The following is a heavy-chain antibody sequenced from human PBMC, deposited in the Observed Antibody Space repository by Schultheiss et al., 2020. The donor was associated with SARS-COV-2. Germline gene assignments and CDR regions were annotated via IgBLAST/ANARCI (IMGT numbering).Heavy chain of an antibody. J-gene: IGHJ4*02. V-gene: IGHV3-33*01. D-gene: IGHD5-18*01. CDR3: ARAPWIQLWPLGY. CDR1: GFTFSSYG. CDR2: IWYDGSNK. Sequence: SCAASGFTFSSYGMHWVRQAPGKGLEWVAVIWYDGSNKYYADSVKGRFTISRDNSKNTVYLQLNSLRDEDTAVYYCARAPWIQLWPLGYWGQGTLVTVSS.